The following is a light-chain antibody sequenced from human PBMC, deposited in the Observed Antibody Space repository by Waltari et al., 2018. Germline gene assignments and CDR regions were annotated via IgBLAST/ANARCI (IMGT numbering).Light chain of an antibody. Sequence: DVQMTQSPSALSASVGERVIITCRASQDIYSWLAWYQQKPGKAPTLLIYKASTLATGVPSRFSGGGSGTEFTLSINNVQPDDFATYFCQQDTSPSTFGPGTKLEV. CDR2: KAS. V-gene: IGKV1-5*03. CDR1: QDIYSW. J-gene: IGKJ1*01. CDR3: QQDTSPST.